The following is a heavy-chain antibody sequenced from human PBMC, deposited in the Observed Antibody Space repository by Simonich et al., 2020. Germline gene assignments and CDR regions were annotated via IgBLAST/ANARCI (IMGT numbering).Heavy chain of an antibody. CDR2: ISSSSSTI. CDR1: GLTFSSYS. J-gene: IGHJ3*02. Sequence: EVQLVESGGGLVQPGGSLRLSCAASGLTFSSYSMNWVRQAPGKGLELVSYISSSSSTIYYSDSVKGRFTISRDNAKNSLYLQMNSLRAEDTAVYYCARDSSYYAFDIWGQGTMVTVSS. D-gene: IGHD5-12*01. V-gene: IGHV3-48*01. CDR3: ARDSSYYAFDI.